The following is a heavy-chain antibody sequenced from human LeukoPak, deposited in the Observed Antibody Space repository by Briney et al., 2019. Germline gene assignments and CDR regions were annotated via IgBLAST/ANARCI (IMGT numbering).Heavy chain of an antibody. V-gene: IGHV3-21*01. Sequence: GGSLRLSCAASAFTFTDYSMTWVRQAPGKGLEWVSSISTVSTYTFYSDSVKGRFTISRDNRKNTLYLQMSSLSAEDTAVYYCARDGSGFYYYYYMDVWGRGTAVTVSS. CDR2: ISTVSTYT. D-gene: IGHD6-25*01. J-gene: IGHJ6*03. CDR1: AFTFTDYS. CDR3: ARDGSGFYYYYYMDV.